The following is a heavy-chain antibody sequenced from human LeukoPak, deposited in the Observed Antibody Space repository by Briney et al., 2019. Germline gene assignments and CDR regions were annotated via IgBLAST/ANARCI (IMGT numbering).Heavy chain of an antibody. J-gene: IGHJ5*02. CDR3: ARENVGDVGYCSGGSCYQQRYNWFDP. V-gene: IGHV1-69*13. D-gene: IGHD2-15*01. CDR2: IIPIFGTA. Sequence: GASVKVSCKASGYTFTSYGISWVRQAPGQGLEWMGGIIPIFGTANYAQKFQGRVTITADESTSTAYMELSSLRSEDTAVYYCARENVGDVGYCSGGSCYQQRYNWFDPWGQGTLVTVSS. CDR1: GYTFTSYG.